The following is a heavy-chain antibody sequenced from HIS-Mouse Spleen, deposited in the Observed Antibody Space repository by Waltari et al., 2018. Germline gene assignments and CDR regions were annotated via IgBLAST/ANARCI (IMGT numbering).Heavy chain of an antibody. D-gene: IGHD3-22*01. Sequence: EVQLVESGGGLVKPGRSLRLSCTASGFTFGDYAMSWFRQAPGKGLGWVGGIRRKAYGGTTEYAASVKGRFTIARDDSKSIAYLQMNSLKTEDTAVYYCTRVGVAYYDSSGDDAFDIWGQGTMVTVSS. CDR3: TRVGVAYYDSSGDDAFDI. CDR1: GFTFGDYA. V-gene: IGHV3-49*05. J-gene: IGHJ3*02. CDR2: IRRKAYGGTT.